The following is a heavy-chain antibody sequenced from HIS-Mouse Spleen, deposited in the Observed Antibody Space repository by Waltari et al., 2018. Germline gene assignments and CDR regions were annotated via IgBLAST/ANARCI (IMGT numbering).Heavy chain of an antibody. D-gene: IGHD3-10*01. CDR1: GFTFRSSG. Sequence: QVQLVESGGGVVQPGRSLRLSCAASGFTFRSSGMPWVRQAPGKGLEWVAVISYDGSNKYYADSVKGRFTISRDNSKNTLYLQMNSLRAEDTAVYYCEGVYGSGSYYFDYWGQGTLVTVSS. CDR3: EGVYGSGSYYFDY. J-gene: IGHJ4*02. CDR2: ISYDGSNK. V-gene: IGHV3-30*03.